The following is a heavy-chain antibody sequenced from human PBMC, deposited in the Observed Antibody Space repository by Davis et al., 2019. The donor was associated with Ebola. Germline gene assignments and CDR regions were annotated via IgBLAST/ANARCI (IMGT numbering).Heavy chain of an antibody. CDR3: ARGPQSEYYDFWSGYPMLDY. CDR1: GGTFSSYA. Sequence: ASVKVSCKASGGTFSSYAISWVRQAPGQGLEWMGWISAYNGNTNYAQKLQGRVTMTTDTSTSTAYMELSSLRSEDTAVYYCARGPQSEYYDFWSGYPMLDYWGQGTLVTVSS. D-gene: IGHD3-3*01. J-gene: IGHJ4*02. CDR2: ISAYNGNT. V-gene: IGHV1-18*01.